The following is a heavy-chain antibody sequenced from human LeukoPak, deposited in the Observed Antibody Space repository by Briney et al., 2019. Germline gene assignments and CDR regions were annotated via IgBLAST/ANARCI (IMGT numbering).Heavy chain of an antibody. Sequence: GGSLRLSCAASGLTVSNTWMSWVRQGPGKGLEWVGRTKSKGDGGTTDHAAPVKGRFTISRDDSKNRLNLQMNGLKPEDTAVYYCTTYNSRDAFDIWGQGTMVTVSS. CDR3: TTYNSRDAFDI. CDR1: GLTVSNTW. V-gene: IGHV3-15*01. J-gene: IGHJ3*02. CDR2: TKSKGDGGTT. D-gene: IGHD2/OR15-2a*01.